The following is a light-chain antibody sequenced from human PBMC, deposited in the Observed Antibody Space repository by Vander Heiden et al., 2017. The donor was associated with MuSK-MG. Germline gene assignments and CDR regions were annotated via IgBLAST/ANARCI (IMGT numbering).Light chain of an antibody. J-gene: IGKJ3*01. Sequence: DIVLTQSPGTLSLSPGERATLSCRASQSVSSSYFAWYQQKPGQAPRLLIYGASSRATGIPDRFSGSGSGTDFTLTISRLEPEDFAVYYCQQYGSSPLFTFGPGTKVDIK. CDR1: QSVSSSY. CDR2: GAS. CDR3: QQYGSSPLFT. V-gene: IGKV3-20*01.